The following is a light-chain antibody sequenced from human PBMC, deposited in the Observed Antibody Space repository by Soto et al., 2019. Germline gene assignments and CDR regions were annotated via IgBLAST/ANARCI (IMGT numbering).Light chain of an antibody. V-gene: IGLV4-69*01. CDR1: SGHNSYA. J-gene: IGLJ3*02. Sequence: QLVLTQPPSASASLGASVKLTCTLNSGHNSYAIAWHQQQPEKGPRYLMKLNSDGSHSKGDGIPDRFSGSSSGAERYLTISSLQSEDEADYYCQTWSTDIRVFGGGTQLTVL. CDR2: LNSDGSH. CDR3: QTWSTDIRV.